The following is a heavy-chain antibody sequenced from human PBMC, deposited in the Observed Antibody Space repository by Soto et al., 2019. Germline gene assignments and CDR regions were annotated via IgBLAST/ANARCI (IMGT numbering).Heavy chain of an antibody. CDR1: GFSLSTSGVG. V-gene: IGHV2-5*01. J-gene: IGHJ4*02. D-gene: IGHD3-22*01. Sequence: SGPTLVNPTQTLTLTCTFSGFSLSTSGVGVGWIRQPPGKALEWLALIYWNDDKRYSPSLKSRLTITKDTSKNQVVLTMTNMDPVDTATYYCAHSGDSRSWHYDSSGYYDYWGQGTLVTVSS. CDR2: IYWNDDK. CDR3: AHSGDSRSWHYDSSGYYDY.